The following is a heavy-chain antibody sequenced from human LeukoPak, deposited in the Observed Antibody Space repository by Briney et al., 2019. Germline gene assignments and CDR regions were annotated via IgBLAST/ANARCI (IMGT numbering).Heavy chain of an antibody. J-gene: IGHJ4*02. CDR2: IQFDGSHI. CDR3: AKTSDQLLYSKLDY. V-gene: IGHV3-30*02. CDR1: GFTFGSYG. D-gene: IGHD2-8*01. Sequence: GGSLRLSCAASGFTFGSYGMHWVRQAPGKGLEWVAFIQFDGSHIFYTGSVRGRFTISRDNSKNTLYLQMSSLRAEDTAVFYCAKTSDQLLYSKLDYWGQGTLVTVSS.